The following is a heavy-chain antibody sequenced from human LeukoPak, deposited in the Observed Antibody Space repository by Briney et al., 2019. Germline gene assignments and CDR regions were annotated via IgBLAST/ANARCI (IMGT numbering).Heavy chain of an antibody. CDR3: AREARIAAGLGY. CDR2: ISAYNGNT. J-gene: IGHJ4*02. Sequence: GASVKFSCKASGYTFTSYRISCVRQAPGQGVEWMGWISAYNGNTNYAQKLQGRVTMTTDTSTSTAYMELRSLRSDDTAVYYCAREARIAAGLGYWGQGTLDTVSS. D-gene: IGHD6-25*01. CDR1: GYTFTSYR. V-gene: IGHV1-18*01.